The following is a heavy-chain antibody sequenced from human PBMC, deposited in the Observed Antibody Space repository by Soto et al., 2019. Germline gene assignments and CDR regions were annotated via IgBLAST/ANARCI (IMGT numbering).Heavy chain of an antibody. CDR2: INASSGGT. CDR3: ARDSATTNSSHFDY. CDR1: GSTFTIYY. Sequence: GASVKVSCKASGSTFTIYYIHWVRQAPGQGPEWIGIINASSGGTGYAQQFQGRVTMTRDTSTSTFYMELSSLRSEDTAVYYCARDSATTNSSHFDYWGQGTLVTVSS. J-gene: IGHJ4*02. D-gene: IGHD1-1*01. V-gene: IGHV1-46*01.